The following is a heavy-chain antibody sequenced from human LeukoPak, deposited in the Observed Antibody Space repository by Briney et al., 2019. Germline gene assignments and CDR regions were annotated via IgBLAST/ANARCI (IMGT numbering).Heavy chain of an antibody. Sequence: SETLSLTCTVSGGSISSYYWSWIRQPPGKGLEWIGYIYYSGSTNYNPSLKSRVTISVDTSKNQFSLKLSSVTAADMAVYYCARDRYGDYDFDYWGQGTLVTVSS. CDR3: ARDRYGDYDFDY. D-gene: IGHD4-17*01. CDR1: GGSISSYY. CDR2: IYYSGST. J-gene: IGHJ4*02. V-gene: IGHV4-59*01.